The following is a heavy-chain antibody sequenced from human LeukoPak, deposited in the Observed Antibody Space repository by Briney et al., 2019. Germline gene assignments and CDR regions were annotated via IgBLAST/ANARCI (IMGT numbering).Heavy chain of an antibody. Sequence: SGGSLRLSCAASGFIFSNAWMSWVRQAPGKGLEWLGSIRYFGSKKDYADSVKGRFTISRDNAQNTLYLQMGSLRPEDTAGNHVARDLAGHRQEAFVIRGEGAMVTVSS. CDR2: IRYFGSKK. CDR1: GFIFSNAW. CDR3: ARDLAGHRQEAFVI. V-gene: IGHV3-11*04. J-gene: IGHJ3*02. D-gene: IGHD2-21*01.